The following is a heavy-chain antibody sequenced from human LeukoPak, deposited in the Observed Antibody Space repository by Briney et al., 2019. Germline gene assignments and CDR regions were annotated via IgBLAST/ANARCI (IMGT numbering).Heavy chain of an antibody. J-gene: IGHJ5*02. D-gene: IGHD5-12*01. Sequence: GGSLRLSCAASGFTFSSYGMHWVRQAPGKGLEWVAVISYDGSNKYYADSVKGRFTISRDSSKNTLYLQMNSLRSEDTAVYYCARDRRLNSGYDPLPNWFDPWGQGTLVTVSS. CDR1: GFTFSSYG. CDR2: ISYDGSNK. CDR3: ARDRRLNSGYDPLPNWFDP. V-gene: IGHV3-30*03.